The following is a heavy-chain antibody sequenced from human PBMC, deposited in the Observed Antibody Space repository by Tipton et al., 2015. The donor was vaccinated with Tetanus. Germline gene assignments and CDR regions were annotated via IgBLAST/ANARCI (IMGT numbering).Heavy chain of an antibody. CDR1: GFTFSNYW. J-gene: IGHJ2*01. CDR2: IWYDGSNK. Sequence: SLRLSCAASGFTFSNYWMSWVRQAPGKGLEWVALIWYDGSNKNYADSVKGRFTISRDNSKNTLYLQMNSLSAEDTAVYYCARDIAIVRARDWYFDVWGRGTLVTVSS. CDR3: ARDIAIVRARDWYFDV. D-gene: IGHD2/OR15-2a*01. V-gene: IGHV3-33*08.